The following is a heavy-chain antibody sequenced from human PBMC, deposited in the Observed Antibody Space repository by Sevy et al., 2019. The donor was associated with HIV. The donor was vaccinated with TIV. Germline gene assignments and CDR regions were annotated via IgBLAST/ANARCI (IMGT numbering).Heavy chain of an antibody. CDR2: IYPGDSDT. CDR1: GYSFTSYW. CDR3: ASNPDYGDSEDAFDI. D-gene: IGHD4-17*01. J-gene: IGHJ3*02. Sequence: GESLKISCKGSGYSFTSYWIGWVRQMPGKGLEWMGIIYPGDSDTRYSPSFQGQVTISADKSISTAYLQWSSLRASDTAMDYCASNPDYGDSEDAFDIWGQGTMVTVSS. V-gene: IGHV5-51*01.